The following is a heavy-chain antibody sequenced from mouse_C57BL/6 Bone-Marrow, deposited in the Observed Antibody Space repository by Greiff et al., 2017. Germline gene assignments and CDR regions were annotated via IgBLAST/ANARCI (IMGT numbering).Heavy chain of an antibody. D-gene: IGHD2-3*01. Sequence: EVKLMESGGGLVKPGGSLKLSCAASGFTFSSYAMSWVRQTPAKRLEWVATISDGGSYTYYPDNVKSRFTISRDNAKNNLYLQMSHLKSEDTAMYYCARDGWWYFDVWGTGTTVTVSS. CDR1: GFTFSSYA. CDR2: ISDGGSYT. CDR3: ARDGWWYFDV. V-gene: IGHV5-4*01. J-gene: IGHJ1*03.